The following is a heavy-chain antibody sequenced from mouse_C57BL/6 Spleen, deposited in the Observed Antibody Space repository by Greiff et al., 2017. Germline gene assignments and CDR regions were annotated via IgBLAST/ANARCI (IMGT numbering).Heavy chain of an antibody. Sequence: VQLQQSGAELVRPGASVKLSCTASGFNIKDDYMHWVKQRPEQGLEWIGWIDPENGDTEYASKFQGKATITADTSSNTAYLQLSSLTSEDTAVYYCTAVTTPFDYWGQGTTLTVSS. CDR1: GFNIKDDY. J-gene: IGHJ2*01. D-gene: IGHD2-2*01. V-gene: IGHV14-4*01. CDR3: TAVTTPFDY. CDR2: IDPENGDT.